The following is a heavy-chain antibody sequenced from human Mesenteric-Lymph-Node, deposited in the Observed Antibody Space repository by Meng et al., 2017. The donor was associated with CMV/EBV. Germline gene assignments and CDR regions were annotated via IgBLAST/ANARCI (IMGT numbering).Heavy chain of an antibody. J-gene: IGHJ5*02. CDR1: YTFTGYY. D-gene: IGHD3-3*01. CDR3: AGGHDFWSGYSPRSWFDP. Sequence: YTFTGYYMHVVRQAPGQGLEWMGWINPNSGGTNYAQKLQGRVTMTRDTSISTAYMGLSRLRSDDTAVYYCAGGHDFWSGYSPRSWFDPWGQGTLVTVSS. CDR2: INPNSGGT. V-gene: IGHV1-2*02.